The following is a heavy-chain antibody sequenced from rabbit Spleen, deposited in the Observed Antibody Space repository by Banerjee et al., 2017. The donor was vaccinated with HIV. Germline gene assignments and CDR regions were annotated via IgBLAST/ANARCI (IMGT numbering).Heavy chain of an antibody. CDR1: GIDFSGGYY. V-gene: IGHV1S40*01. CDR2: ISAGSSGST. Sequence: QQLVESGGGLVKPGASLTLTCKASGIDFSGGYYLCWGRQAPGKGLEWIACISAGSSGSTYYPTWARGRFTISKTSSTTVTLQLTSLTAADTATYFCAREGSASGYAFNLWGPGTLVTVS. J-gene: IGHJ4*01. CDR3: AREGSASGYAFNL. D-gene: IGHD1-1*01.